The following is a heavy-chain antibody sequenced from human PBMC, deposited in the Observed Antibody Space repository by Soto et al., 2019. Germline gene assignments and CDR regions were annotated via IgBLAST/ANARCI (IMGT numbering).Heavy chain of an antibody. CDR1: GFNFSAFW. V-gene: IGHV3-74*01. Sequence: EVQLVESGGGFVQPGGSLRLSCAASGFNFSAFWMHWVRQAPGKGPVWISRVHFDGSSTAYADSGRGRFTISRDNATKTLYLEMQSLRVEDTAIYYCTRDYYERGPGNYRDIGMDVWGQGTSVTVS. CDR2: VHFDGSST. J-gene: IGHJ6*02. D-gene: IGHD3-22*01. CDR3: TRDYYERGPGNYRDIGMDV.